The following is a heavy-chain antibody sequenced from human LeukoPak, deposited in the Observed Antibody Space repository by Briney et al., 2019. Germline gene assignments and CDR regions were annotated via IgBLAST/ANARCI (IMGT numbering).Heavy chain of an antibody. CDR2: LYSDGNT. V-gene: IGHV3-53*01. Sequence: GGSLRLSCAASGFTVITNDMTWVRQAPGKGLEWVSVLYSDGNTKYADSMQGRFTISRDNSKNTLYLETNSLSPDDTAVYYCARGVEPLAANTLAYWGQGTLVTVSS. J-gene: IGHJ4*02. CDR3: ARGVEPLAANTLAY. D-gene: IGHD1-14*01. CDR1: GFTVITND.